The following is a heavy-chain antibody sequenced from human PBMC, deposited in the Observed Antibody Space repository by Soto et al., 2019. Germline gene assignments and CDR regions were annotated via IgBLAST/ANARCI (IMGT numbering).Heavy chain of an antibody. J-gene: IGHJ5*02. CDR2: IKQDGSEK. D-gene: IGHD2-15*01. Sequence: VQLVESGGGLVQPGGSLRLSCAASGFTFSSYWMSWVRQAPGKGLEWVANIKQDGSEKYYVDSVKGRFTISRDNAKNSLYLQMNSLRAEDTAVYYCAREREGGYCSGGSCYPNWFDPWGQGTLVTVSS. CDR3: AREREGGYCSGGSCYPNWFDP. V-gene: IGHV3-7*05. CDR1: GFTFSSYW.